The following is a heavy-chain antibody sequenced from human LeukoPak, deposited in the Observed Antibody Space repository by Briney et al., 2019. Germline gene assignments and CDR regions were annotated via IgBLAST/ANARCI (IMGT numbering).Heavy chain of an antibody. J-gene: IGHJ3*02. CDR3: AKDREYSYVYDAFDI. V-gene: IGHV3-23*01. D-gene: IGHD3-16*01. CDR2: IGAGGTFT. CDR1: GFTFSSYA. Sequence: GGSLRLSCTASGFTFSSYAMNWVRQAPGKGLEWVSGIGAGGTFTYYADSVKGRFTISRDNSRNTLYLQMNTLRAEDTAVYYCAKDREYSYVYDAFDIWGQGTLVTVSS.